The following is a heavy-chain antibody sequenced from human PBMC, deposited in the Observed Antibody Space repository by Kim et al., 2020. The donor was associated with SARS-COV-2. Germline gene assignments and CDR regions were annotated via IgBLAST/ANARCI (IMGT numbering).Heavy chain of an antibody. CDR3: ASAHPHGGDSSPSGFDY. V-gene: IGHV3-48*02. CDR2: ISSSSSTI. J-gene: IGHJ4*02. CDR1: GFTFSSYS. Sequence: GGSLRLSCAASGFTFSSYSMNWVRQAPGKGLEWVSYISSSSSTIYYADSVKGRFTMSRDNAKNSLYLQMNSLRDEDTAVYYCASAHPHGGDSSPSGFDYWGQGTLVTVSS. D-gene: IGHD3-22*01.